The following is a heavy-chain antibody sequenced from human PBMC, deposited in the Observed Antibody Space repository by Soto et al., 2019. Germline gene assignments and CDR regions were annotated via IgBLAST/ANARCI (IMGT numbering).Heavy chain of an antibody. CDR3: ARPGSSADHAYLFHGTDI. V-gene: IGHV5-51*01. CDR1: GYRFSHYW. D-gene: IGHD2-2*01. J-gene: IGHJ6*01. CDR2: IYPGDSHT. Sequence: PGESLKISCNGSGYRFSHYWIGWVRQMTGKSLEWMGIIYPGDSHTRYSPSFQGQVTMAADKSTNAARLQLSSLKASDTAIYYCARPGSSADHAYLFHGTDISGPCTTVTLAS.